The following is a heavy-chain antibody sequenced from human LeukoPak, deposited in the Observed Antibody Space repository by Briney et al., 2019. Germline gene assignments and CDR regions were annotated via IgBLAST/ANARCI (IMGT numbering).Heavy chain of an antibody. V-gene: IGHV1-2*02. CDR1: GYTFTGYY. CDR3: ARAPAACSSTSCYDNWFDP. D-gene: IGHD2-2*01. CDR2: INPNSGGT. J-gene: IGHJ5*02. Sequence: ASVKVSCKASGYTFTGYYIHWVRQAPGQGLEWMGWINPNSGGTNYAQKFQGRVTMTRDTSISTAYMELSRLRSDDTAVYYCARAPAACSSTSCYDNWFDPWGQGTLVTVSS.